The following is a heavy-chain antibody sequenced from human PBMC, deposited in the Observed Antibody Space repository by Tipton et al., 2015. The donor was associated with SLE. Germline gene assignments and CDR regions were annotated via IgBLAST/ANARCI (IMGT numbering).Heavy chain of an antibody. V-gene: IGHV3-48*03. J-gene: IGHJ3*02. CDR1: GFTFSSYE. CDR3: ARDRGERCSSTSCYGGAFDI. CDR2: ISSSCSTI. D-gene: IGHD2-2*01. Sequence: SLRLSCAASGFTFSSYEMNWVRQAPGKGLEWVSYISSSCSTIYYADSVKGRFTISRDNAKNSLYLQMNSLRAEDTAVYYCARDRGERCSSTSCYGGAFDIWGQGTMVTVSS.